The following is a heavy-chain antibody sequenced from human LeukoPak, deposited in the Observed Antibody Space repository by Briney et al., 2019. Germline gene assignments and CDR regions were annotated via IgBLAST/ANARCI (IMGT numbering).Heavy chain of an antibody. CDR1: GFTFSSYA. J-gene: IGHJ4*02. CDR3: TTLEYSSSSGDY. CDR2: IKSKTDGGTT. Sequence: GGSLRLSCAASGFTFSSYAMSWVRQAPGKGLEWVGRIKSKTDGGTTDYAAPVKGRFTISRDDSKNTLYLQMNSLKTEDTAVYYCTTLEYSSSSGDYWGQGTLVTVSS. D-gene: IGHD6-6*01. V-gene: IGHV3-15*01.